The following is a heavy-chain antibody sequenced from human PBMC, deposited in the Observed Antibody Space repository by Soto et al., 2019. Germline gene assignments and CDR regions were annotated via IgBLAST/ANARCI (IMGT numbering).Heavy chain of an antibody. J-gene: IGHJ4*02. V-gene: IGHV3-23*01. CDR1: GFGFSTHA. D-gene: IGHD4-17*01. Sequence: PXVSLRLSCAASGFGFSTHALTWVRQAPGKGLEWLSSITNTGLTTHYADSVKGRFTISRKNSRNTLHLQMNNLRVDDTAIYYCAKGFDYGDTKHIDHWGQGTLVTVS. CDR3: AKGFDYGDTKHIDH. CDR2: ITNTGLTT.